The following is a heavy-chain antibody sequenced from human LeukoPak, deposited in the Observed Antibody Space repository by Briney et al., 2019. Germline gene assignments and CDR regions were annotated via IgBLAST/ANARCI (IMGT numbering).Heavy chain of an antibody. CDR2: ISHDGSKK. V-gene: IGHV3-30-3*01. D-gene: IGHD3-10*01. CDR1: GFAFSSYA. CDR3: AKDWKFYYVSGSFFPDN. J-gene: IGHJ4*02. Sequence: PGRSLRLSCAASGFAFSSYAVHWVRQAPGKGQECVAVISHDGSKKYYADFVKGRFTISRDNSKNTLYLHMNSLIPEDTAVYFCAKDWKFYYVSGSFFPDNWGQGTLVTVSS.